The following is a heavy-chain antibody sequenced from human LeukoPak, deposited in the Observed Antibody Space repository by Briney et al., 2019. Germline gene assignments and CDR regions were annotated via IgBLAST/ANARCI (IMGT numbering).Heavy chain of an antibody. CDR1: GGSISSDSYY. CDR3: ASLAVAGLSEGY. CDR2: IYYSGST. J-gene: IGHJ4*02. Sequence: SETLSLTCTVSGGSISSDSYYWAWIRQPPGKGLEWIASIYYSGSTYYNPSLKSRVTISVDTSRNQFSLKLNSVTAADTAVYCCASLAVAGLSEGYWGQGTLVIVSS. V-gene: IGHV4-39*01. D-gene: IGHD6-19*01.